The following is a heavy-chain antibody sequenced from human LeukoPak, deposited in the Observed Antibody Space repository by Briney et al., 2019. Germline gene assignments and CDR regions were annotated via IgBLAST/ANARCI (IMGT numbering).Heavy chain of an antibody. CDR2: IYHSGST. Sequence: SETLSLTCTVSGDSISSGYYWGWIRQPPRKGLEWIGRIYHSGSTYYNPSLNSRVTISVDTSKNQFSLKLTSVTATDTAFYYCARDRGSYFLRTVFFDYWGQGTLVTVSS. V-gene: IGHV4-38-2*02. D-gene: IGHD2/OR15-2a*01. CDR1: GDSISSGYY. CDR3: ARDRGSYFLRTVFFDY. J-gene: IGHJ4*02.